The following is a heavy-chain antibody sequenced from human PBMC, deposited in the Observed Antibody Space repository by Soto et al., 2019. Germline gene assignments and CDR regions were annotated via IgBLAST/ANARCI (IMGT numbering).Heavy chain of an antibody. CDR2: LTGSGGST. V-gene: IGHV3-23*01. Sequence: DVQLLESGGGLVQPGGSLRLSCAASGFTFSSYAMSWVRQAPGKGLAWVSSLTGSGGSTYYADSVKGRFTISRDNSRDTLYPQMNSLRAEDTAVYYCAGGGTSGNYAFDIWGQGTLVTVSS. J-gene: IGHJ3*02. CDR3: AGGGTSGNYAFDI. CDR1: GFTFSSYA. D-gene: IGHD2-8*01.